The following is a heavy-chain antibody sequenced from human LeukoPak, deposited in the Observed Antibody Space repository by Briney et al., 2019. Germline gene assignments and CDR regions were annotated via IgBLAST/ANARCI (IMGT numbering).Heavy chain of an antibody. Sequence: SVKVSCKASDYTFSSYGISWVRQAPGQGLEWMGWISGYNGNTKYAQNLQGRVTMATDTSTTTAYMELRSLRSDDTAVYYCARGRYYDSGGYDGAFDIWGQGTAVTVSS. CDR1: DYTFSSYG. CDR3: ARGRYYDSGGYDGAFDI. CDR2: ISGYNGNT. V-gene: IGHV1-18*01. J-gene: IGHJ3*02. D-gene: IGHD3-22*01.